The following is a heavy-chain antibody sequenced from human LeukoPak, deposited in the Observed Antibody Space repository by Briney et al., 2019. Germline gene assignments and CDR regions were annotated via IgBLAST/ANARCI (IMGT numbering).Heavy chain of an antibody. Sequence: ASVKVSCKASGYTFTSYYMHWVRQAPRQGLEWTGSINPNSGGTNYAQKFQGRITMTRDTSISTAYMELSRLRSDDTAVYYCARLETIRTYDSTKPGGYWGQGTLVTVSS. J-gene: IGHJ4*02. D-gene: IGHD3-22*01. CDR3: ARLETIRTYDSTKPGGY. CDR2: INPNSGGT. V-gene: IGHV1-2*02. CDR1: GYTFTSYY.